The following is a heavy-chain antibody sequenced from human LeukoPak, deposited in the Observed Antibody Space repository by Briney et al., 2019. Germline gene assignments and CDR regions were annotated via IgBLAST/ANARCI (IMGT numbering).Heavy chain of an antibody. V-gene: IGHV3-53*01. D-gene: IGHD1-26*01. CDR1: GFTVSSNS. J-gene: IGHJ4*02. CDR3: AKIAETSGSYGQGYDY. CDR2: IYSDNT. Sequence: PGGSLRLSCTVSGFTVSSNSMSWVRQAPGKGLEWVSFIYSDNTHYSDSVKGRFTISRDNSKNTLYLQMNSLRVEDTAVYYCAKIAETSGSYGQGYDYWGQGTLVTVSS.